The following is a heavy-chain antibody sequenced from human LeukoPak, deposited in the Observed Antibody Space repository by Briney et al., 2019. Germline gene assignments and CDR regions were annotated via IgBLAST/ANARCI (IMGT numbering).Heavy chain of an antibody. D-gene: IGHD3-22*01. CDR2: ISSSSSYI. CDR3: ARDEGYYDSSGYYPLKVDY. Sequence: GGSLRLSCAASGFTFSSYSMNWVRQAPGKGLEWVSSISSSSSYIYYADSVKGRFTISRDNAKNSLYLQMNSLRAEDTAVYYCARDEGYYDSSGYYPLKVDYWGQGTLVTVSS. V-gene: IGHV3-21*01. CDR1: GFTFSSYS. J-gene: IGHJ4*02.